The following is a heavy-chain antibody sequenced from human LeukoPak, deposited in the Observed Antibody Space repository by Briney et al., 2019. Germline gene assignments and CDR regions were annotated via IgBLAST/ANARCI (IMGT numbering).Heavy chain of an antibody. V-gene: IGHV4-34*01. CDR1: GGTFSSYY. CDR2: IYHSGST. CDR3: AREVS. Sequence: PSETLSLTCAVYGGTFSSYYWTWIRQPPGKGLEWIGSIYHSGSTYYNPSLKSRVTISVDTSKNQFSLKLTSVTAADTAIYYCAREVSWGQGTLVTVSS. J-gene: IGHJ5*02.